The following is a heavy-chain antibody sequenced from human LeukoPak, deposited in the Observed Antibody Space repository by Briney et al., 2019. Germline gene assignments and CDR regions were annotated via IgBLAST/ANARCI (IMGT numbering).Heavy chain of an antibody. Sequence: ASVKVSCKASGYTLSAYYMHWVRQAPGQGLEWMGWINPNGGGTNYAQKFQGRVTMTRDTSISTAYMELSRLTSDDTAIYYCARDRGSGFGSDYLGQGTLVTVSS. V-gene: IGHV1-2*02. J-gene: IGHJ4*02. CDR3: ARDRGSGFGSDY. CDR1: GYTLSAYY. CDR2: INPNGGGT. D-gene: IGHD5-12*01.